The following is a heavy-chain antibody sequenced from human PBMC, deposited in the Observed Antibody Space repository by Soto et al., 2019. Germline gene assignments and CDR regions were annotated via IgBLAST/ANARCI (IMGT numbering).Heavy chain of an antibody. CDR2: ISGSGGST. CDR3: ARHDSSGCYYYYGMDV. Sequence: GGSLRLSCAASGFTFSSYAMSWVRQAPGKGLEWVSAISGSGGSTYYADSVKGRFTISRDNSKNTLYLQMNSLRAEDTAVYYCARHDSSGCYYYYGMDVWGQGTTVTVSS. D-gene: IGHD3-22*01. CDR1: GFTFSSYA. J-gene: IGHJ6*02. V-gene: IGHV3-23*01.